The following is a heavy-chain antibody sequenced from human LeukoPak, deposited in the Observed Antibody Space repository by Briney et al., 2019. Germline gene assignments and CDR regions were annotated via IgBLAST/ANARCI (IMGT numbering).Heavy chain of an antibody. D-gene: IGHD3-22*01. CDR3: ARSRIEYYYDSSGYYPYYYYYYMDV. CDR2: INPSGGST. V-gene: IGHV1-46*03. CDR1: GYTFTSYY. Sequence: ASVKVSCKASGYTFTSYYMHWVRQAPGQGLEWMRIINPSGGSTSYAQKFQGRVTMTRDTSTSTVYMELSSLRSEDTAVYYCARSRIEYYYDSSGYYPYYYYYYMDVWGKGTTVTVSS. J-gene: IGHJ6*03.